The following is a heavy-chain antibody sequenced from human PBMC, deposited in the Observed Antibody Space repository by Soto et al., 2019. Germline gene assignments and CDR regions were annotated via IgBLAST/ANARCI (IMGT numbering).Heavy chain of an antibody. D-gene: IGHD3-22*01. J-gene: IGHJ4*02. Sequence: GGPMRLSCAAAGFNFSSYCMHWVRKAPGKGLEWVAVIWYDGSNKYYADSLKGRFTISRDNSKKTLYLQVNSLRAEDTAVYFCARDDYDSSGYYYVDYWGQGTLVTVSS. CDR2: IWYDGSNK. CDR3: ARDDYDSSGYYYVDY. CDR1: GFNFSSYC. V-gene: IGHV3-33*01.